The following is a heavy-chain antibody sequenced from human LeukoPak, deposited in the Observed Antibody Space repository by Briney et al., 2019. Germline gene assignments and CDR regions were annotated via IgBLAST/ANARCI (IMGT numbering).Heavy chain of an antibody. Sequence: SETLSLTCTVPGGSIRRYYWVWIRQPPGKGLEWIGYIYYTGSTTYNPSFKSRVTISVDTSKNQFSLKLRSVTASDTSVYDCARHENCGSSNGDGLDIWGRGTMVTVSS. CDR3: ARHENCGSSNGDGLDI. CDR2: IYYTGST. D-gene: IGHD7-27*01. V-gene: IGHV4-59*08. J-gene: IGHJ3*02. CDR1: GGSIRRYY.